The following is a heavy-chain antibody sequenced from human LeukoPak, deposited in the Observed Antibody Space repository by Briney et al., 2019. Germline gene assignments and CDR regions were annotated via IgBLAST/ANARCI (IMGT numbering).Heavy chain of an antibody. CDR2: INPNSGGT. J-gene: IGHJ4*02. Sequence: ASVKVSCKASGYTFTGYYMHWVRQAPGQGLEWMGWINPNSGGTNYAQKFQGRVTMTRDTSISTAYMELSRLRSDDTAVCYCARGYSSSWIGGYWGQGTLVTVSS. CDR3: ARGYSSSWIGGY. V-gene: IGHV1-2*02. D-gene: IGHD6-13*01. CDR1: GYTFTGYY.